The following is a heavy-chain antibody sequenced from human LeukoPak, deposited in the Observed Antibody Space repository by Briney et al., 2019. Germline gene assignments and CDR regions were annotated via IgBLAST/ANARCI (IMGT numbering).Heavy chain of an antibody. J-gene: IGHJ4*02. CDR1: GFSFGYYW. Sequence: GGSLRLSCAASGFSFGYYWMHWVRQAPGKGPEWVSRIEYNGRMTNYADSVKGRFTISRDNAKSTLYLQMNSLRADDTAVYYCASQLFTGTIDHWGQGTLVTVSS. D-gene: IGHD1-14*01. CDR2: IEYNGRMT. V-gene: IGHV3-74*01. CDR3: ASQLFTGTIDH.